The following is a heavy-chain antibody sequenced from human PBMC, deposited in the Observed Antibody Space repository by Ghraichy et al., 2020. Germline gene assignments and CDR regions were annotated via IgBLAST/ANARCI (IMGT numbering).Heavy chain of an antibody. D-gene: IGHD2-15*01. CDR3: AKEVAGFCSGGSCFSSYYYYMDV. Sequence: SCAASGFTFSNYAMSWVRQAPGKGLEWVSGISDSGGSTNYADSVKGRFTISRDNSKNTLYLQMNNLRAEDTAVYYCAKEVAGFCSGGSCFSSYYYYMDVWGKGTTVTVSS. CDR1: GFTFSNYA. J-gene: IGHJ6*03. V-gene: IGHV3-23*01. CDR2: ISDSGGST.